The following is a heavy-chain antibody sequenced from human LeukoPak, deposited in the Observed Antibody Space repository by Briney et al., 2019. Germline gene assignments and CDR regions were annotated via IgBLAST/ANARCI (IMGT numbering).Heavy chain of an antibody. D-gene: IGHD5-12*01. Sequence: GGSLRLPCAASGFTFDDYAMHWVRQAPGKGLEWVSGISWNSGSIGYADSVKGRFTISRDNAKNSLYLQVNSLRAEDTALYYCAKDMQGAGATRFDHAFDIWGQGTMVTVSS. CDR3: AKDMQGAGATRFDHAFDI. V-gene: IGHV3-9*01. J-gene: IGHJ3*02. CDR2: ISWNSGSI. CDR1: GFTFDDYA.